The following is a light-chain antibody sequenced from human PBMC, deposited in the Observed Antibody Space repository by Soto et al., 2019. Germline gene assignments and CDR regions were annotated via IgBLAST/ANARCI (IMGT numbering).Light chain of an antibody. CDR2: SNN. Sequence: VLTQPPSASGTPGQKVFISCSGSSSNLGGTNYAYWYQQLPGAAPKLLMHSNNLRPSGVPERISGSKFGTAASLAISGLRSEDEAVYYCASWDDRLGAVIFGGGTKVTVL. J-gene: IGLJ2*01. V-gene: IGLV1-47*02. CDR1: SSNLGGTNY. CDR3: ASWDDRLGAVI.